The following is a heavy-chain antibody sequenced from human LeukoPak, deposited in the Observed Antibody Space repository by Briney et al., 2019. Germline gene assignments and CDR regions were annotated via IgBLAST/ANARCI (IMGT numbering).Heavy chain of an antibody. D-gene: IGHD3-10*01. Sequence: GGSPRLSCAASGFTFSSYSMNWVRQAPGKGLEWVSYISSSSSTIYSADSVKGRFTISRDNAKDSLYLQMSSLRAEDTAVYYCAREGVGFDPWGQGTLVTVSS. J-gene: IGHJ5*02. CDR2: ISSSSSTI. CDR3: AREGVGFDP. V-gene: IGHV3-48*01. CDR1: GFTFSSYS.